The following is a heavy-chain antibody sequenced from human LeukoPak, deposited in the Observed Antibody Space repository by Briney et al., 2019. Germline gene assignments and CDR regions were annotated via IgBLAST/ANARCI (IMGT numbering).Heavy chain of an antibody. D-gene: IGHD3-22*01. Sequence: GGSLRLSCAASAFTFSSYAMSWVRQAPGKGLEWVSAISGSGGSTYYADSVKGRFTISRDNSKNTLYLQMNSLRAEDTAVYYCAKAPARYYDSSGYYWGQGTLVTVSS. V-gene: IGHV3-23*01. CDR2: ISGSGGST. CDR3: AKAPARYYDSSGYY. J-gene: IGHJ4*02. CDR1: AFTFSSYA.